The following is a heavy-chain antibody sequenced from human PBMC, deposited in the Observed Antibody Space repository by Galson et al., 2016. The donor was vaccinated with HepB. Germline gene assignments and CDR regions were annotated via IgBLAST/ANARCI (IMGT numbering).Heavy chain of an antibody. CDR3: AKDPYYYGSGSYLYFHY. CDR1: GFTFSRYG. J-gene: IGHJ4*02. D-gene: IGHD3-10*01. CDR2: ISYDGSNK. V-gene: IGHV3-30*18. Sequence: SLRLSCAASGFTFSRYGMHWVRQAPGKGLEWVTFISYDGSNKYYADSVKGRFTISRDNSKNTLYLQMNSLRAEDTAVYYCAKDPYYYGSGSYLYFHYWGQGTPVTVSS.